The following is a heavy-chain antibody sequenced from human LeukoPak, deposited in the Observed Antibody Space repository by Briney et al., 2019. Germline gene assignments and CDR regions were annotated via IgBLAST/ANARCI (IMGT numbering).Heavy chain of an antibody. V-gene: IGHV4/OR15-8*02. J-gene: IGHJ4*02. CDR2: ISNSGNT. D-gene: IGHD6-6*01. CDR3: ATTAAITAPDNYFGS. Sequence: SETLSLTCAVSSGSISSSKWWSWVRQPPGKGLEWIGEISNSGNTNYNPSLKSRVTISIDKSKTQFSLKLSSVTAADTAVYYCATTAAITAPDNYFGSWGQGTLVTVSS. CDR1: SGSISSSKW.